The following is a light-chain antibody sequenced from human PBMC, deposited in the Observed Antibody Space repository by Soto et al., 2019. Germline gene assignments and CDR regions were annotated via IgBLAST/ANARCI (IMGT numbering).Light chain of an antibody. V-gene: IGLV2-14*01. J-gene: IGLJ3*02. CDR1: SSDIGAYDY. CDR3: SSYTISTTWV. CDR2: DVS. Sequence: QSALTQPASVSGSPGQSITISCTGTSSDIGAYDYVSWYQQHPGKAPELMIYDVSDRPSGISNPFSGSKSGNTASLTISGLQAEDEADYYCSSYTISTTWVFGGGTKLTVL.